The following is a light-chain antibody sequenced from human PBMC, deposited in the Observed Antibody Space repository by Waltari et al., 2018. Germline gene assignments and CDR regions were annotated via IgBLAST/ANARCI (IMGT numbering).Light chain of an antibody. CDR3: QQYNTYPWT. Sequence: DIQMTQSPSTVSASVGDRVTITCRASQSIRSWLAWYQQKPGKAPKLLIYDASSLDSGVPSRFSGSGSGTEFPLTISSLQPDDFAAYYCQQYNTYPWTFGQGTKVEIK. J-gene: IGKJ1*01. CDR1: QSIRSW. CDR2: DAS. V-gene: IGKV1-5*01.